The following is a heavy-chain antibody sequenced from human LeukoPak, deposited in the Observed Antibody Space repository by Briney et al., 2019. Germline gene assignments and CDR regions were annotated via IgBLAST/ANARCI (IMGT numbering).Heavy chain of an antibody. Sequence: ASVKVSCKASGYTFTSYDINWVRQATGQGLEWMGWMNPNSGNTGYAQKFQGRVAMTRNTSISTAYMELSSLRSEDTAVYYCARGRGGSYYGSGSYFVVGYYYYMDVWGKGTTVTISS. D-gene: IGHD3-10*01. J-gene: IGHJ6*03. CDR3: ARGRGGSYYGSGSYFVVGYYYYMDV. CDR1: GYTFTSYD. V-gene: IGHV1-8*01. CDR2: MNPNSGNT.